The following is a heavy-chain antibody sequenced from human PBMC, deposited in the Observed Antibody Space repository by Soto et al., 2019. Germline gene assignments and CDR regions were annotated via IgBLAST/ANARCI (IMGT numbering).Heavy chain of an antibody. CDR3: ARLDFRSGYYGGRFDP. V-gene: IGHV4-39*01. CDR2: IFYSGTT. D-gene: IGHD3-3*01. J-gene: IGHJ5*02. CDR1: GDSVNNNDFY. Sequence: SGPLSLTSTFSGDSVNNNDFYCSWIRHPPGKGLEWVVTIFYSGTTYHNPSLKGRVTASVDRSENQFSLKLTSVTASDTAVYYCARLDFRSGYYGGRFDPWGQGTLVTVSS.